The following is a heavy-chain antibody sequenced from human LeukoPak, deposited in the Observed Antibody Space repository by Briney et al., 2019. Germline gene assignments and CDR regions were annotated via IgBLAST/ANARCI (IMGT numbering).Heavy chain of an antibody. CDR3: ASTNYYDSSAPWAFDI. J-gene: IGHJ3*02. CDR1: GGSISSSSYY. V-gene: IGHV4-39*07. D-gene: IGHD3-22*01. Sequence: ASETLSLTCTVSGGSISSSSYYWGWIRQPPGKGLEWIGSIYYSGSTYYNPSLKSRVTISVDTSKNQFSLKLSPVTAADTAVYYCASTNYYDSSAPWAFDIWGQGTMVTVSS. CDR2: IYYSGST.